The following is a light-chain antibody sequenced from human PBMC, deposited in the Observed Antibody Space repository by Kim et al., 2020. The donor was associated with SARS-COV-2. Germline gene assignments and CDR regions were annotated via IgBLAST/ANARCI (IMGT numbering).Light chain of an antibody. J-gene: IGKJ5*01. V-gene: IGKV3-20*01. CDR2: DVF. Sequence: GERAPLPCRASQMVRNGYLAWYQQRPRQAPRLLFYDVFTRATGIPDRFSGSGSGTDFTLTISRLGPEDFAVYYCQQYTGSPITFGQGTRLEIK. CDR1: QMVRNGY. CDR3: QQYTGSPIT.